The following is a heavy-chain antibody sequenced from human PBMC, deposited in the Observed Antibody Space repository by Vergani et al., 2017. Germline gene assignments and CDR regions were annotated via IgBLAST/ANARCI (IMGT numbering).Heavy chain of an antibody. V-gene: IGHV3-21*02. CDR1: GFSFSSYS. Sequence: EVQLVESGGGLVKPGGSLRLSCAASGFSFSSYSMNWVRQAPGKGLEWVASISGSSSYVFYRDSVEGRFTITRDNAKKSVYLQMNSLRAEDTAMYYCTRPASEYGMDVWGQGTTVTVSS. CDR3: TRPASEYGMDV. J-gene: IGHJ6*02. CDR2: ISGSSSYV. D-gene: IGHD6-25*01.